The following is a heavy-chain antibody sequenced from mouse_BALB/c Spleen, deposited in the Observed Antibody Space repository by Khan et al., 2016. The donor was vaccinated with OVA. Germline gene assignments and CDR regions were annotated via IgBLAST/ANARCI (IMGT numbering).Heavy chain of an antibody. D-gene: IGHD1-1*01. CDR1: GFTFSSYS. V-gene: IGHV5-6*01. CDR2: ISSGGDYT. CDR3: ASHFTRSFAY. Sequence: EVELVESGGDLVKPGGSLKLSCAASGFTFSSYSMSWVRQTPDKRLEWVASISSGGDYTYYPDIVKGRFTISRDNAKNTLYLQMSSLKSEDTAMXCCASHFTRSFAYWGQGTLVTVSA. J-gene: IGHJ3*01.